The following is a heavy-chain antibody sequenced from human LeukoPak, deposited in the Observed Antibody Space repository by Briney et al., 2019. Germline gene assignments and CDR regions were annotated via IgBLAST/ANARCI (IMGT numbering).Heavy chain of an antibody. CDR1: GGSFSGYY. CDR3: ARGGYSGLEDY. CDR2: INHSGST. Sequence: SETLSLTCAVYGGSFSGYYWSWIRQLPGKGLEWIGEINHSGSTNYNPSLKSRVTISVDTSKNQFSLKLSSVTAADTAVYYCARGGYSGLEDYWGQGTLVTVSS. D-gene: IGHD5-12*01. V-gene: IGHV4-34*01. J-gene: IGHJ4*02.